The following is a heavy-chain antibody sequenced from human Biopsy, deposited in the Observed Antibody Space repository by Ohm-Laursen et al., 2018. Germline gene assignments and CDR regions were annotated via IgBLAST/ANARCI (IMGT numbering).Heavy chain of an antibody. D-gene: IGHD5-18*01. CDR3: AKDRYNYTPIGGFSMDV. V-gene: IGHV3-74*01. CDR1: GFTFSSSW. J-gene: IGHJ6*02. CDR2: FNSDGTDT. Sequence: SLRLSCAASGFTFSSSWMHWVRQAPGKGLEWVSRFNSDGTDTTYADSVKGRFTISRDNAKNTLYLQMSSLRAEDTAVYYCAKDRYNYTPIGGFSMDVWGQGTTVTVSS.